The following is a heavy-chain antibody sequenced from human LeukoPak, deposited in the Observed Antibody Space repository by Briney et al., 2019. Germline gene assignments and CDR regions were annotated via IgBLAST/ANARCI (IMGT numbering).Heavy chain of an antibody. CDR3: ARDSNFDY. CDR2: ISTSSSYI. Sequence: GGSLRLSCAASGFTFRNYVIHWVRQAPGKGLEWVSSISTSSSYIYYADSVKGRFTISRDNAKNSLYLQMNSLRAEDTAVYYCARDSNFDYWGQGTLVTVSS. CDR1: GFTFRNYV. J-gene: IGHJ4*02. V-gene: IGHV3-21*01.